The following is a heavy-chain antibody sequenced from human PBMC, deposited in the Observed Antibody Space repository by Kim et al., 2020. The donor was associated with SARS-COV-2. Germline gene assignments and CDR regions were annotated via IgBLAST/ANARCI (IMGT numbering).Heavy chain of an antibody. CDR1: GGTFSSYA. D-gene: IGHD3-10*01. CDR2: IIPIFGTA. V-gene: IGHV1-69*13. J-gene: IGHJ4*02. CDR3: ARTLERYYYGSGTLPYFDY. Sequence: SVKVSCKASGGTFSSYAISWVRQAPGQGLEWMGGIIPIFGTANYAQKFQGRVTITADESTSTAYMELSSLRSEDTAVYYCARTLERYYYGSGTLPYFDYWGQGTLVTVSS.